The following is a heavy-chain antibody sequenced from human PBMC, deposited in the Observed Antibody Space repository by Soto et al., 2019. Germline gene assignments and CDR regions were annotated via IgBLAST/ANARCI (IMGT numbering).Heavy chain of an antibody. J-gene: IGHJ5*01. CDR2: INYRETT. Sequence: SETLGLACTVSGGSFNSGAYYWSWIRQLPGKGLEWIGYINYRETTYYNPSLKSRVTMSRDPSKRQFSMRVNSVTAADTAVYYCARVSATGTRWCDSWGQGTPVTVSS. CDR1: GGSFNSGAYY. D-gene: IGHD6-13*01. CDR3: ARVSATGTRWCDS. V-gene: IGHV4-31*03.